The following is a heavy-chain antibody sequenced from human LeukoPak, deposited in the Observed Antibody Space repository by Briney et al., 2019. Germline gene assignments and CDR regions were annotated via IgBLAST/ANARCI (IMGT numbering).Heavy chain of an antibody. D-gene: IGHD3-22*01. V-gene: IGHV3-30*18. CDR2: IPYDGSNK. CDR1: GFTVSSYG. Sequence: SGGSLRLSCAASGFTVSSYGMHWVRQAPGKGLEWVAVIPYDGSNKYYADSVKGRFTISTDNSKNTLYLQMNSLRAEDTAVYYCAKDHYDTSGYYYFDSWGQGTLVTVSS. J-gene: IGHJ4*02. CDR3: AKDHYDTSGYYYFDS.